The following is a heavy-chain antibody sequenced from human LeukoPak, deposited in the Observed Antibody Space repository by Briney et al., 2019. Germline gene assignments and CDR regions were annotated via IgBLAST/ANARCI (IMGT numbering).Heavy chain of an antibody. Sequence: ASVKVSCKASGYTFTNYAIHWVRQAPGQRLEWMGWFNSDTGNTEYSQKFQGRVIITRDTSASTAYMELSSLRPEDTAVFFCARGGPNRSGWTFDYWGQGTLVTVSS. D-gene: IGHD6-19*01. V-gene: IGHV1-3*01. J-gene: IGHJ4*02. CDR1: GYTFTNYA. CDR2: FNSDTGNT. CDR3: ARGGPNRSGWTFDY.